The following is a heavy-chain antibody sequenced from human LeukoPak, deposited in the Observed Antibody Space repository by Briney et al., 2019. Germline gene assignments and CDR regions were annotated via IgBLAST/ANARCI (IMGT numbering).Heavy chain of an antibody. D-gene: IGHD6-19*01. CDR3: ARDTGSSGWYPSDY. V-gene: IGHV3-21*01. Sequence: GGSLRLSCAASGFTFSSYSMNWVRQAPGKGLEWVSSISSSSSYIYYADSVKGRFTISRDNAKNSLYLQMNSLRAEDTAVYYCARDTGSSGWYPSDYWGQGTLVTVSS. CDR1: GFTFSSYS. J-gene: IGHJ4*02. CDR2: ISSSSSYI.